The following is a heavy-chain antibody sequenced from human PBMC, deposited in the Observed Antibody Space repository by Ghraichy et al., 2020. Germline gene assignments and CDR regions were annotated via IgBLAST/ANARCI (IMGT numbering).Heavy chain of an antibody. CDR3: ARAQSGYSSGSLDY. Sequence: GGSLRLSCAASGFTFNTYNMNWVRQAPGKGLEWVSFISSSSSYIYYADSVKGRFTISRDNAKNSLYLQMNSLRAEDTAIYYCARAQSGYSSGSLDYWGQGTLFTVSS. CDR1: GFTFNTYN. J-gene: IGHJ4*02. CDR2: ISSSSSYI. V-gene: IGHV3-21*01. D-gene: IGHD6-19*01.